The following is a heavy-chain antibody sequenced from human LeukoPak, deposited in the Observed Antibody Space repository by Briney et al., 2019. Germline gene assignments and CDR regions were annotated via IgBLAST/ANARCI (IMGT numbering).Heavy chain of an antibody. CDR1: GFTFTNYA. D-gene: IGHD2-2*01. CDR2: ISYDGNNK. Sequence: PGGSLRLSCAASGFTFTNYAMHWVRQAPGKGLEWVAAISYDGNNKDYADSVKGRFTISRDNSKNTLYLQMNSLRAEDTAVYYCAKPRASYCSSTSCFPDYWGQGTLVTVSS. V-gene: IGHV3-30-3*02. J-gene: IGHJ4*02. CDR3: AKPRASYCSSTSCFPDY.